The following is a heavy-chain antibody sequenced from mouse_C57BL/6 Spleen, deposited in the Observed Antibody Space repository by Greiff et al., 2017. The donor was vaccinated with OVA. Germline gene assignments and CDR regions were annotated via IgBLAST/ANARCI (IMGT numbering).Heavy chain of an antibody. CDR2: IYPGDGDT. CDR3: ARHGSSPYYAMDY. CDR1: GYAFSSSW. D-gene: IGHD1-1*01. V-gene: IGHV1-82*01. Sequence: QVQLQQSGPELVKPGASVKISCKASGYAFSSSWMNWVKQRPGKGLEWLGRIYPGDGDTNYNGKFKGKATLTADKSSSTAYMQLSSLTSEDSAVYFCARHGSSPYYAMDYWGQGTSVTVSS. J-gene: IGHJ4*01.